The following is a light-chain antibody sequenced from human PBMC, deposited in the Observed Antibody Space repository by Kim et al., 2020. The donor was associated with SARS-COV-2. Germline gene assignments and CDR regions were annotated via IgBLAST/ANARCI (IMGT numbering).Light chain of an antibody. CDR2: GKD. CDR1: SLRSYY. Sequence: SSELTQDPAVSVALGQTVRITCQGDSLRSYYATWYQQKSGQAPVLVFYGKDKRPSGIPDRFSGSSSGNTASLTITGAQAADEADYYCKSRDSRRGKVVFGGGTKVNVL. J-gene: IGLJ2*01. V-gene: IGLV3-19*01. CDR3: KSRDSRRGKVV.